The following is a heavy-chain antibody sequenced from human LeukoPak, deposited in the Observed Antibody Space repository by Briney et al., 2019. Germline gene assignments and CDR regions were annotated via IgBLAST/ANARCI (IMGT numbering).Heavy chain of an antibody. CDR1: GYTFTKYG. CDR2: INTDTGNP. CDR3: ARGIGIGTVLMVHGNMDV. V-gene: IGHV7-4-1*02. J-gene: IGHJ6*03. Sequence: GASVKVSCKASGYTFTKYGVYWVRQAPGQGLEWMGWINTDTGNPTYAQGFTGRFVFSLDTSVSTTYLQISSLKPEDTAVYYWARGIGIGTVLMVHGNMDVWGKGTTVTVSS. D-gene: IGHD2-8*01.